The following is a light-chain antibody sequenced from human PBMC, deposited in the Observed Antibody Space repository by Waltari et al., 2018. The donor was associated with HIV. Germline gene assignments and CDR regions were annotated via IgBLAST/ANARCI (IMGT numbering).Light chain of an antibody. Sequence: QSALTQPPSVSGAPGQEIIISCTGNTSNIGAGYDVHWYQHLPGAAPKLLIFDSKNRPSGVPDRFTGSKSGASASLAISGLQTEDEADYYCQSCDSRLTGYVFGTGTKVTVL. CDR2: DSK. CDR1: TSNIGAGYD. CDR3: QSCDSRLTGYV. J-gene: IGLJ1*01. V-gene: IGLV1-40*01.